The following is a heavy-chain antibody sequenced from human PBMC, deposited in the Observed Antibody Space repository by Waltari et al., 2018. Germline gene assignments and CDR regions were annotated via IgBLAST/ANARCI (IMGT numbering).Heavy chain of an antibody. CDR2: IYYSGST. CDR3: ARGAIAAAGTVDY. V-gene: IGHV4-59*11. Sequence: QVQLQESGPGLVKPSETLSLTCTVSGGSISSHYWSWLRQPPGKGLEWIGYIYYSGSTNYNPSLKSRVTISVDTSKNQFSLKLSSVTAADTAVYYCARGAIAAAGTVDYWGQGTLVTVSS. D-gene: IGHD6-13*01. CDR1: GGSISSHY. J-gene: IGHJ4*02.